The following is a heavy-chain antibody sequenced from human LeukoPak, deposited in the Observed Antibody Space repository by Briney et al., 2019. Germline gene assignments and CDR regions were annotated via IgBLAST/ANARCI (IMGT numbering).Heavy chain of an antibody. CDR3: ASRTCYYGSGNRIFDY. V-gene: IGHV4-30-4*01. CDR2: IYYSGST. J-gene: IGHJ4*02. Sequence: PSETLSLTCTVSGGSISSGDYYWSWIRQPPGKGLEWIGYIYYSGSTYYNPSLKSRVTISVDTSRNQFSLKLSSVTAADTAVYYCASRTCYYGSGNRIFDYWGQGTLVTVSS. CDR1: GGSISSGDYY. D-gene: IGHD3-10*01.